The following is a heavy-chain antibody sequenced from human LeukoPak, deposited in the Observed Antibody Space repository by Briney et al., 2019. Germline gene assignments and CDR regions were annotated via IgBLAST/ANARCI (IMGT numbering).Heavy chain of an antibody. J-gene: IGHJ4*02. CDR3: ASWSGSWDY. Sequence: PGGSLRLSCAAAGFTFSSYWMSWVRQAPGEGLEWVANIKQDGSEKYYVDSAKGRFTISRDNAKNSLYLQMNSLRAEDTAVYFCASWSGSWDYWGQGTLVTVSS. CDR1: GFTFSSYW. D-gene: IGHD1-26*01. CDR2: IKQDGSEK. V-gene: IGHV3-7*01.